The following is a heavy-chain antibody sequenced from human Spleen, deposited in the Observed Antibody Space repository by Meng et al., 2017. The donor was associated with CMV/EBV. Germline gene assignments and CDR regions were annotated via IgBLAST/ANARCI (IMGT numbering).Heavy chain of an antibody. CDR3: ARQRDFGDHSFDF. J-gene: IGHJ4*02. D-gene: IGHD4-17*01. Sequence: VAGDSLTSGGCSWNWIRQNPGRGLEWIGYIAYSGGTEYNPSLRTRLVISLDTSKSQFSLNLESVTAADTAVYYCARQRDFGDHSFDFWGQGTLVTVSS. CDR2: IAYSGGT. V-gene: IGHV4-31*02. CDR1: GDSLTSGGCS.